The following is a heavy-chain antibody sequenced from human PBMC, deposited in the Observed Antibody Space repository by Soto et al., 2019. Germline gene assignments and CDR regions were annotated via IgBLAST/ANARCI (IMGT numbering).Heavy chain of an antibody. CDR1: GSSISSYY. D-gene: IGHD3-22*01. J-gene: IGHJ4*02. Sequence: PSETLSRTCTVSGSSISSYYWSWIRQPPGKGLEWIGYIYYSGSTNYNPSLKSRVTISVDTSKNQFSLKLSSVTAADTAVYYCAREGHYPSGFGYWRQGPLVTAPS. CDR3: AREGHYPSGFGY. CDR2: IYYSGST. V-gene: IGHV4-59*01.